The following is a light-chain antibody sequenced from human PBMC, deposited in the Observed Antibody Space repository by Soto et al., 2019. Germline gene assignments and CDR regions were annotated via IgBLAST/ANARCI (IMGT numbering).Light chain of an antibody. V-gene: IGLV2-14*01. J-gene: IGLJ2*01. CDR2: EVT. CDR3: GSYTSTDSLI. CDR1: SNDVGGYNF. Sequence: QSALTQPASVSGSPGQPITISCTGSSNDVGGYNFVSWYQQHPGKAPKLLIYEVTNRPSGISDRFSGSRSGNTASLTISGLQPEDEADYYCGSYTSTDSLIFGGGTKLTVL.